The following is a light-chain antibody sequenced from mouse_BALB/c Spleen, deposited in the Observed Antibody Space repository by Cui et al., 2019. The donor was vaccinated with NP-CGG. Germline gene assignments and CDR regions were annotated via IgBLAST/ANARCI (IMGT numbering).Light chain of an antibody. J-gene: IGLJ1*01. CDR1: TGAVTTSNY. Sequence: QAAVTQVYALTTSPGETVTLTCRSSTGAVTTSNYANWVQEKPDHLFTGLIGGTNNRPPGVPARFSGSLIGDKAALTITGAQTEDEAIYFCALWYSNHWVFGGGTKLTVL. V-gene: IGLV1*01. CDR3: ALWYSNHWV. CDR2: GTN.